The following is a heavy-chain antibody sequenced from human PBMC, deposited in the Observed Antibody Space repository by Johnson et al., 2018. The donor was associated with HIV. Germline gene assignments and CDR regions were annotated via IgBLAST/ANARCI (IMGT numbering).Heavy chain of an antibody. J-gene: IGHJ3*02. CDR2: ISYDGSNK. Sequence: QVQLVESGGGVVQPGRSLRLSCAASGFTLSSYAMHWVRQAPGKGLEWAAVISYDGSNKYYADSVKGRFTISRDNSKNTLYLQMNSLRAEDTAVYYCAKSTPASIGGESGPYGSFDIWGQGTMVTVSS. D-gene: IGHD3-10*01. V-gene: IGHV3-30-3*02. CDR3: AKSTPASIGGESGPYGSFDI. CDR1: GFTLSSYA.